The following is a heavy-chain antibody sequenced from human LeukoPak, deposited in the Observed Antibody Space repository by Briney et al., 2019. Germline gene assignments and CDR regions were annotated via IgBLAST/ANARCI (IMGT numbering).Heavy chain of an antibody. Sequence: SVKVSCKASGGTFSSYAISWVRQAPGQGLEWMGRIIPILGIANYAQKFQGRVTITADKSTSTAYMELSSLRSEDTAVYYCARDPNTVTTSYWLDPWGQGTLVTVSS. V-gene: IGHV1-69*04. CDR3: ARDPNTVTTSYWLDP. CDR1: GGTFSSYA. D-gene: IGHD4-17*01. CDR2: IIPILGIA. J-gene: IGHJ5*02.